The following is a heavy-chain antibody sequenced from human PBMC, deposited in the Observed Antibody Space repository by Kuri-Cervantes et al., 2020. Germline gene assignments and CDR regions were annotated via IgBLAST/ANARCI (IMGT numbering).Heavy chain of an antibody. D-gene: IGHD6-19*01. CDR3: ARLMGAVAGL. V-gene: IGHV4-39*01. Sequence: SETLSLTCTVSGGSISSSSYYWGWIRQPPGKGLEWIGSIYYSGSTYYNPSLKSRGTISVDTSKNQFSLKLSSVTAADTAVYYCARLMGAVAGLWGQGTLVTVSS. CDR2: IYYSGST. CDR1: GGSISSSSYY. J-gene: IGHJ4*02.